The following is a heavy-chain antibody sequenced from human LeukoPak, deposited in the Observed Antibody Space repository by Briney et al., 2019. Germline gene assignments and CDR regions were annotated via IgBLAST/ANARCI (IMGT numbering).Heavy chain of an antibody. V-gene: IGHV3-30*18. CDR1: GFTFSSYG. CDR2: ISYDGSNK. CDR3: AKAGYSSLHDY. D-gene: IGHD6-19*01. Sequence: GGSLRLSCAASGFTFSSYGMHWVRQAPGKGLEWVAVISYDGSNKYYADSVKGRFTISRDNSKNTLYLQMNSLRAEDTAVYYCAKAGYSSLHDYWGQGTLVTVSS. J-gene: IGHJ4*02.